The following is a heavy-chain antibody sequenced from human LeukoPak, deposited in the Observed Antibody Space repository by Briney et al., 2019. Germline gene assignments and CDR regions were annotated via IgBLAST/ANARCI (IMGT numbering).Heavy chain of an antibody. CDR1: GASISSHY. CDR3: ARAAVTTSRYFQH. V-gene: IGHV4-59*11. D-gene: IGHD4-17*01. Sequence: SETLSLTCSVSGASISSHYWSWIRQPPGKGLEWIGYIHYSGSTNCNPSLKSRVTISLDTSKNQFSLKLTSVTAADTAVYYCARAAVTTSRYFQHWGQGTLVTVSS. J-gene: IGHJ1*01. CDR2: IHYSGST.